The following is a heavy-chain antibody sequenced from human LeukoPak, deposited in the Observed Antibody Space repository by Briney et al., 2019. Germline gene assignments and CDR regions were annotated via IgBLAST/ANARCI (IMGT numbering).Heavy chain of an antibody. V-gene: IGHV1-18*01. J-gene: IGHJ4*02. D-gene: IGHD2-15*01. CDR1: GYTFPSYG. Sequence: ASVKVSCQASGYTFPSYGISWVRQAPGQGLEWMGWVSAYNGNTNYTQKLQGRVTMTTDTSTSTAYMELRSLRSDDTAVYYCATESLGYCSGGSCQEGYWGQGTLVTVSS. CDR3: ATESLGYCSGGSCQEGY. CDR2: VSAYNGNT.